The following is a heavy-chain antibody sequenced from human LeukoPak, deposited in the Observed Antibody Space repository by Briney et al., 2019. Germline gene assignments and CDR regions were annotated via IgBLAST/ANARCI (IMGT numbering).Heavy chain of an antibody. J-gene: IGHJ4*02. CDR1: VGTFSSYT. CDR2: IIPILGIA. Sequence: SVKVSCNASVGTFSSYTISWVRQAPGQGLEWMGRIIPILGIANYAQKFQGRVTITADKSTSTAYMELSSLRSEDTAVYYCARDFGWPNELDYWGQGTLVTVSS. D-gene: IGHD1-1*01. CDR3: ARDFGWPNELDY. V-gene: IGHV1-69*04.